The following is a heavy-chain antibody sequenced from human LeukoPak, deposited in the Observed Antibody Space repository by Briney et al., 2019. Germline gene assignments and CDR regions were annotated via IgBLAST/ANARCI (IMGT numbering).Heavy chain of an antibody. CDR3: GIAAAGTFLEYFDS. CDR1: GFTFSSYG. CDR2: IWYDGSNK. J-gene: IGHJ4*02. V-gene: IGHV3-33*01. D-gene: IGHD6-13*01. Sequence: PGGSLRLSCAASGFTFSSYGMHWVRQVPGKGLEWVAVIWYDGSNKYYADSVKGRFTIPRDNSKNTLYLQMNSLRAEDTAVYYCGIAAAGTFLEYFDSWGQGTLVTVSS.